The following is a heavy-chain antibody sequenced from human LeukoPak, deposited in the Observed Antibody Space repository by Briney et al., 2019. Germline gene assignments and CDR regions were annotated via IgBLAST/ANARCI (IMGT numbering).Heavy chain of an antibody. CDR1: GFTFSNAW. D-gene: IGHD1-26*01. V-gene: IGHV3-15*01. J-gene: IGHJ4*02. Sequence: GGSLRLSCAAPGFTFSNAWMSWVRQAPGKGLEWVGRVTIRTDGGTTDYAAPVKGRFTISRDDSIDTLYLQMNSLRTEVTAVYYCTTERGYSGSRIFDYWGQGSLVTVSS. CDR3: TTERGYSGSRIFDY. CDR2: VTIRTDGGTT.